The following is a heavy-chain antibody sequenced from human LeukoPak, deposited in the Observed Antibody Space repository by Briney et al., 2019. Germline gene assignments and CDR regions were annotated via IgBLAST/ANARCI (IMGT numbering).Heavy chain of an antibody. J-gene: IGHJ6*02. D-gene: IGHD3-3*01. CDR1: GFAFNIYE. Sequence: GGSLRLPCAASGFAFNIYEMIWVRQAPGKGLEWLSYISYSGDMIYYADSVRGRFTVSRDNAKNSLFLQMNSLRAGDTAVYFCARGAFWSGYFAYYGFDVWGQGTTVTVSS. V-gene: IGHV3-48*03. CDR3: ARGAFWSGYFAYYGFDV. CDR2: ISYSGDMI.